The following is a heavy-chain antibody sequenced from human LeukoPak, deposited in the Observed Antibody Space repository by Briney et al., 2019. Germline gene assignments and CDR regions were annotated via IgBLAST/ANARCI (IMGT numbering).Heavy chain of an antibody. Sequence: GGSLRLSCAASGFTVSSNYMSWVRQAPGRGLEWVSVIYSGGSTYYADSVKGRFTISRDNSKNTLYLQMNSLRAEDTAVYYCARLIAAAGTGYWGQGTLVTVSS. CDR3: ARLIAAAGTGY. D-gene: IGHD6-13*01. V-gene: IGHV3-66*01. J-gene: IGHJ4*02. CDR2: IYSGGST. CDR1: GFTVSSNY.